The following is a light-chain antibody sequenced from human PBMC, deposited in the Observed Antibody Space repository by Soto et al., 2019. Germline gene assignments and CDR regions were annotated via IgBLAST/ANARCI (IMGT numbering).Light chain of an antibody. CDR2: WAS. CDR3: HQYYTTPWT. CDR1: QSVLYSSNNKNY. V-gene: IGKV4-1*01. Sequence: DSVMTQSPDSLAVSLGERATINCKSSQSVLYSSNNKNYLAWYQQKAGQPPNLIIYWASTRKSGVPDRFSGSGPGTDFTLTISSLQAEDVAVCYCHQYYTTPWTFGQGTRVELK. J-gene: IGKJ1*01.